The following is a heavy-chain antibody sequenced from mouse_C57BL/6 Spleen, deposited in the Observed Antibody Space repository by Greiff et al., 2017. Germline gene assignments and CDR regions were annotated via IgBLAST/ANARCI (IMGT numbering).Heavy chain of an antibody. CDR1: GYTFTSYW. Sequence: VQLQQPGAELVKPGASVKLSCKASGYTFTSYWMHWVKQRPGQGLEWIGMIHPNSGSTNYNEKFKGKATLTVDKSSSTAYMQLSSLTSEDSAVYYCASLSGWFAYWGQGTLVTVAA. V-gene: IGHV1-64*01. J-gene: IGHJ3*01. CDR3: ASLSGWFAY. CDR2: IHPNSGST.